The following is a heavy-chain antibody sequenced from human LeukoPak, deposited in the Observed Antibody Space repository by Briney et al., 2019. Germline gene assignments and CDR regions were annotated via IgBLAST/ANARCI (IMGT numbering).Heavy chain of an antibody. CDR2: IIPIFGTA. CDR1: GGTFSSYA. CDR3: ARDGQNYYGSGSYFIGYFDY. J-gene: IGHJ4*02. D-gene: IGHD3-10*01. V-gene: IGHV1-69*05. Sequence: ASVKVSCKASGGTFSSYAISWVRQAPGQGLEWMGGIIPIFGTANYAQKFQGRVTITTDESTSTAYMEPSSLRSEDTAVYYCARDGQNYYGSGSYFIGYFDYWGQGTLVTVSS.